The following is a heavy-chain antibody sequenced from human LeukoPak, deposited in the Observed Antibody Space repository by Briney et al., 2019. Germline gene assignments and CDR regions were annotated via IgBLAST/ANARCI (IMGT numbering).Heavy chain of an antibody. CDR1: GFTFSSYE. CDR3: ARGASVVAGNDNAFDI. V-gene: IGHV3-48*03. Sequence: PGGSLRLSCAASGFTFSSYERNWVRQAPGKGLEWVSYISSSGSTIYYADSVRGRFTIARDNAKKSLYLHMNSLRADDTAVYYCARGASVVAGNDNAFDIWGQGTMVTVSS. J-gene: IGHJ3*02. D-gene: IGHD6-19*01. CDR2: ISSSGSTI.